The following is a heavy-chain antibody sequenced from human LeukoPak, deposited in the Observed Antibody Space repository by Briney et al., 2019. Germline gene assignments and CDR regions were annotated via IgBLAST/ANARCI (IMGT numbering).Heavy chain of an antibody. CDR3: ARGKGQLRYFDWLIPTLYYMDV. CDR1: GYTFTSYD. CDR2: MNPNSGNT. D-gene: IGHD3-9*01. Sequence: ASVKVSCKTSGYTFTSYDINWVRQATGQGLEWMGWMNPNSGNTGYAQKFQGRVTMTRNTSISTAYMELSSLRSEDTAVYYCARGKGQLRYFDWLIPTLYYMDVWGKGTTVTISS. J-gene: IGHJ6*03. V-gene: IGHV1-8*01.